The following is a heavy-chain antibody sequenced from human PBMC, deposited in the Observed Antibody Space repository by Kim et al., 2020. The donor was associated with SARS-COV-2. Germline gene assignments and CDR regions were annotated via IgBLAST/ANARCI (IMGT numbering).Heavy chain of an antibody. CDR3: ARGYFDWLSYYGMDV. CDR1: GGSISSYY. CDR2: IYYSGST. J-gene: IGHJ6*02. D-gene: IGHD3-9*01. V-gene: IGHV4-59*13. Sequence: SETLSLTCTVSGGSISSYYWSWIRQPPGKGLEWIGYIYYSGSTNYNPSLKSRVTISVDTSKNQFSLKLSSVTAADTAVYYCARGYFDWLSYYGMDVWGQGTTVTVSS.